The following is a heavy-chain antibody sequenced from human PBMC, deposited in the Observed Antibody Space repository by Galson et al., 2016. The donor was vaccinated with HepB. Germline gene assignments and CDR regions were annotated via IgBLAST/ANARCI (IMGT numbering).Heavy chain of an antibody. J-gene: IGHJ3*02. CDR1: GNTFTTYY. CDR3: AGSLGVADAFDI. Sequence: SVKVSCKASGNTFTTYYMHWVRQAPGQGLEWMGIITPSGGSTASARKFQGRIAMTRDTSTNTVYMEMSSLTSQDTAVYYCAGSLGVADAFDIRGEGTMVTVSS. V-gene: IGHV1-46*01. CDR2: ITPSGGST. D-gene: IGHD3-3*01.